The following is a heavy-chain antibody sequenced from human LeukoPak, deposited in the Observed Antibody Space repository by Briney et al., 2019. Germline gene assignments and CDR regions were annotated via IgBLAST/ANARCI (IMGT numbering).Heavy chain of an antibody. V-gene: IGHV5-51*01. J-gene: IGHJ6*03. D-gene: IGHD3-3*01. CDR3: ARLVGVTIFGVVIHSPYYMDV. CDR2: IYPGDSDT. CDR1: GYSFTSYW. Sequence: GESLKISCKGSGYSFTSYWIGCVRQMPGKGLEWMGIIYPGDSDTRYSPSFQGQVTISADKSISTAYLQWSSLKASDTAMYYCARLVGVTIFGVVIHSPYYMDVWGKGTTVTVSS.